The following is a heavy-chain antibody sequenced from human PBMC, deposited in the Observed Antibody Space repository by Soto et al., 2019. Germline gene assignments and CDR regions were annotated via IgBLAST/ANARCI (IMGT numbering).Heavy chain of an antibody. Sequence: QLRESGPGLVKPSGTLSLTCFVSGASISSTYWWSWVRQTPGKRLEWIGQIYHTGTTSYNPSLKNRVTISLDTSNNQSSLRLTSMTSADTAVYSCATLPARIVVVMTDLPTWGQGALVTVSS. CDR1: GASISSTYW. CDR2: IYHTGTT. D-gene: IGHD2-15*01. J-gene: IGHJ5*02. V-gene: IGHV4-4*02. CDR3: ATLPARIVVVMTDLPT.